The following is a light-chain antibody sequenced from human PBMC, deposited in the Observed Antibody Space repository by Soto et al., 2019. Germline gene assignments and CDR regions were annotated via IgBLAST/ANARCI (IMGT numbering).Light chain of an antibody. CDR2: GTY. CDR3: QQYNNWPRT. Sequence: ELVMTQSPATLSVSPGERATLSCRASQSVISKLAWYQQKPGQAPRLLIYGTYTRATGTPARFSGSGSGTDFTLTISSLQFEDFAVYYCQQYNNWPRTFGQGTKV. V-gene: IGKV3-15*01. J-gene: IGKJ1*01. CDR1: QSVISK.